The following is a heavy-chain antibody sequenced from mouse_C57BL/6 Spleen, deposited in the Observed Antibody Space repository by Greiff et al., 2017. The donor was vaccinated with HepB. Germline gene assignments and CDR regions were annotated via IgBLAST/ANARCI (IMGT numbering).Heavy chain of an antibody. CDR1: GYTFTSYW. D-gene: IGHD1-1*01. V-gene: IGHV1-64*01. CDR2: IHPNSGST. J-gene: IGHJ1*03. CDR3: AREGDITTVVDWYFDV. Sequence: QVQLQQPGAELVKPGASVKLSCKASGYTFTSYWMHWVKQRPGQGLEWIGMIHPNSGSTNYNEKFKSKATLTVDKASSTAYMQLSSLTSEDSAVYYCAREGDITTVVDWYFDVWGTGTTVTVSS.